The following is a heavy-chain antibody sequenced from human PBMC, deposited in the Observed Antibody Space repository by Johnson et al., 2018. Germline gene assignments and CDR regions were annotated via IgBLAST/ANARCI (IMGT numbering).Heavy chain of an antibody. Sequence: VQLVESGAGVKKPGESLKISCRASGYSFSTNWIAWVRQMPGKGPEWMWIIYPSDPDTRYSPSFQGQVTISADKSFSTAYLQWSSLKASDTAMYYCARRYGHYMDVWGKGTTVTVSS. CDR2: IYPSDPDT. CDR3: ARRYGHYMDV. V-gene: IGHV5-51*03. J-gene: IGHJ6*03. CDR1: GYSFSTNW. D-gene: IGHD1-1*01.